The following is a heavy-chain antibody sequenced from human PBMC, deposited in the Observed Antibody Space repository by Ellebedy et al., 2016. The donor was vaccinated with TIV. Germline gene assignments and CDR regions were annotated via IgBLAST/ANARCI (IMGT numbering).Heavy chain of an antibody. CDR1: GYTFTSYD. CDR3: ARGKRARGWYVFDY. CDR2: MNPNSGNT. Sequence: AASVKVSCKASGYTFTSYDINWARQATGQGLEWMGWMNPNSGNTGYAQKFQGRVTMTRNTSISTAYMELSILRSEDTAVYYCARGKRARGWYVFDYWGQGTLDTVSS. J-gene: IGHJ4*02. V-gene: IGHV1-8*01. D-gene: IGHD6-19*01.